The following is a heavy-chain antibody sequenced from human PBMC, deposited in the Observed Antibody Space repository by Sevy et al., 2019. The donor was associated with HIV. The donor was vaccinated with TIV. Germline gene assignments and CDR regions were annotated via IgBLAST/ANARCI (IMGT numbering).Heavy chain of an antibody. Sequence: ASVKDSCKVSGYTLTELSMHWVRQAPGKGLEWMGGFDPEDGETIYAQKFQGRVTMTEDTSTDTAYMELSMQRSEDTAVYYCASQQVTTVTSYDYWGQGTLVTVSS. J-gene: IGHJ4*02. V-gene: IGHV1-24*01. CDR3: ASQQVTTVTSYDY. CDR2: FDPEDGET. D-gene: IGHD4-17*01. CDR1: GYTLTELS.